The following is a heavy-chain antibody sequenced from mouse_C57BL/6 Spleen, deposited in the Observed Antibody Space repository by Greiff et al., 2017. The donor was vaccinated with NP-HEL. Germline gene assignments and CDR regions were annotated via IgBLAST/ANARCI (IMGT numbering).Heavy chain of an antibody. CDR1: GYTFTSYW. Sequence: VQLQQSGAELVMPGASVKLSCKASGYTFTSYWMHWVKQRPGQGLEWIGEIDPSESYTNYNQKFKGKSTLTVDKSSSTAYMQLSSLTSEDSAVYYCARDSPRDYFDYWGQGTTLTVSS. D-gene: IGHD3-3*01. CDR3: ARDSPRDYFDY. V-gene: IGHV1-69*01. CDR2: IDPSESYT. J-gene: IGHJ2*01.